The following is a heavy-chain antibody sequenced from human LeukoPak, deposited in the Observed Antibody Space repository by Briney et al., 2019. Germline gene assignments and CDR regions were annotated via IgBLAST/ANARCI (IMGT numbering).Heavy chain of an antibody. D-gene: IGHD5-18*01. V-gene: IGHV3-74*01. J-gene: IGHJ4*02. CDR2: INSDGSST. CDR1: GFTFSSYW. CDR3: ARDLITPTAMVTGGFDY. Sequence: PGGSLRLSCAASGFTFSSYWMHWVRHAPGKGLVWVSRINSDGSSTSYADSVKGRFTISRDNAKNTLYLQMNSLRAEDTAVYYCARDLITPTAMVTGGFDYWGQGTLVTVSS.